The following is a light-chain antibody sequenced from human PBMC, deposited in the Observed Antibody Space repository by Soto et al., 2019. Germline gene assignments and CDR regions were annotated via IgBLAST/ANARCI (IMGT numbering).Light chain of an antibody. CDR3: TSYTSSNTVV. V-gene: IGLV2-14*01. CDR1: SSDIGGYNY. Sequence: QSALTQPASVSGSPGQSITISCTGTSSDIGGYNYVSWYQQHPGKAPKLLIYEVTNRPSGASNRFSGSKSGNTASLIISGLQAEDESDYYCTSYTSSNTVVFGTGTKLTVL. CDR2: EVT. J-gene: IGLJ1*01.